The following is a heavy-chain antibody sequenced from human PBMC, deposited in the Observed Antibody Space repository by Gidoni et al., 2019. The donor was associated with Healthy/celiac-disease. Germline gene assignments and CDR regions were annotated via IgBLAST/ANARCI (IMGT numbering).Heavy chain of an antibody. V-gene: IGHV3-30*18. CDR2: IPYDGSNK. CDR3: AKAIVVVPAGIAVEDGMDV. J-gene: IGHJ6*02. Sequence: QVQLVESGGGVVQPGRSLRLSCSASGFTVSPPGMTWVRQAPGKGLGWVAVIPYDGSNKYYADSVKGRFTISRDNSKNTLYLQMNSLRAEDTAVYYCAKAIVVVPAGIAVEDGMDVWGQGTTVTVSS. D-gene: IGHD2-2*02. CDR1: GFTVSPPG.